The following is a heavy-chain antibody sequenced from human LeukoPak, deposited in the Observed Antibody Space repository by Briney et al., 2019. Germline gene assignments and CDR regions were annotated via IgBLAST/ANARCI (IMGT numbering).Heavy chain of an antibody. J-gene: IGHJ6*02. Sequence: PSETLSLTCTVSGGSISSYYWSWIRQPPGKGLEWIGYIYYSGSTNYNPSLKSRVTISVDTSKNQFSLKLSSVTAADTAVYYCARVDHYYGMDVWGQGTTVTVSS. V-gene: IGHV4-59*01. CDR1: GGSISSYY. CDR3: ARVDHYYGMDV. CDR2: IYYSGST.